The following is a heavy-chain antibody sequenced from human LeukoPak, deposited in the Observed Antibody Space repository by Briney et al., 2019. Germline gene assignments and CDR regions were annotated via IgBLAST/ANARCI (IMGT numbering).Heavy chain of an antibody. CDR2: ISGRP. CDR1: GFXFSNYA. CDR3: AKALDYWYFDY. J-gene: IGHJ4*02. D-gene: IGHD2/OR15-2a*01. Sequence: GGSLRLSCAASGFXFSNYAISWVRQAPGKGLEWVSAISGRPSYADSVKGRFTISRDNSKNTLYLQVNSLRAEDTAVYYCAKALDYWYFDYWGQGTLVTVSS. V-gene: IGHV3-23*01.